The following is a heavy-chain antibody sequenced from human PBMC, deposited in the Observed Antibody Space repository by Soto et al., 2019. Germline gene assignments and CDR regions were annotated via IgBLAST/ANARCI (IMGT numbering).Heavy chain of an antibody. CDR1: GVSISGGVNW. CDR2: IYHTGST. Sequence: SETLSLTCAVSGVSISGGVNWWSWVRQPPGKGLEWSGEIYHTGSTNYNSSLKSRVTISLDKSKNQFSLMLNSVTAADTAVYFCADAPSDFWGQGILVTVSS. V-gene: IGHV4-4*02. J-gene: IGHJ4*02. D-gene: IGHD2-21*01. CDR3: ADAPSDF.